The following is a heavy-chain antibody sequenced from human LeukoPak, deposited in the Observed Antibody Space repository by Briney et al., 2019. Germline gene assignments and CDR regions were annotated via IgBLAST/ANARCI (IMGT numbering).Heavy chain of an antibody. CDR2: INPSGGST. CDR3: ARDQPRNWPFDY. D-gene: IGHD1-1*01. V-gene: IGHV1-46*01. Sequence: GASVKVSCKASGYTFTSYYMHWVRQAPGQGLEWMGVINPSGGSTSYAQKFQGRVTMTRDTSTSTVYMELSSLRSEDTAVYYCARDQPRNWPFDYWGQGTLVTVSS. J-gene: IGHJ4*02. CDR1: GYTFTSYY.